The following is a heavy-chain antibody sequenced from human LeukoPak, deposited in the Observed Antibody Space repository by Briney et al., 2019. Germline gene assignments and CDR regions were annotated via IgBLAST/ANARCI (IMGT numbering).Heavy chain of an antibody. CDR2: INHSGST. CDR3: ARDSGTTGEVKFDP. J-gene: IGHJ5*02. V-gene: IGHV4-34*01. D-gene: IGHD3-10*01. CDR1: GGSISSYY. Sequence: SETLSLTCTVSGGSISSYYWSWIRQPPGKGLEWIGEINHSGSTNYNPSLKSRVTISVDTSKNQFSLKLSSVTAADTAVYYCARDSGTTGEVKFDPWGQGSLVTVSS.